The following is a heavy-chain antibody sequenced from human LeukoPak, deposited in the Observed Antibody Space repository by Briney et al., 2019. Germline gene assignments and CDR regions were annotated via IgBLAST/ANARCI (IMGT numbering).Heavy chain of an antibody. D-gene: IGHD3-22*01. CDR1: GYTXTGYY. J-gene: IGHJ4*02. CDR2: INPSGGRT. V-gene: IGHV1-46*01. Sequence: GASVKVSCKASGYTXTGYYMHWVRQAPGQGLEWMGIINPSGGRTSYAQKFQGRVTMTRDTSTSTVYMELSSLRSEDTAVYYCARDQRYYDSSGHLDYWGQGTLVTVSS. CDR3: ARDQRYYDSSGHLDY.